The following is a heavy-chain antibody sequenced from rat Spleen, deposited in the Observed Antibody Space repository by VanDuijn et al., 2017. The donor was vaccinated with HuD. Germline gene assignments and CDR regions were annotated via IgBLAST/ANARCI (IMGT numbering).Heavy chain of an antibody. CDR2: INSAGST. CDR3: ARSSGDVMAA. J-gene: IGHJ4*01. D-gene: IGHD4-3*01. V-gene: IGHV3-3*01. CDR1: GYSITSSYR. Sequence: EVQLQESGPGLVKPSQSLALTCSVTGYSITSSYRWNWIRKFPGNKLEWMGYINSAGSTNYNPSLKSRISITRDTSKNQFFLQVNSVTTEDTATYYCARSSGDVMAAWGQGSSVTVSS.